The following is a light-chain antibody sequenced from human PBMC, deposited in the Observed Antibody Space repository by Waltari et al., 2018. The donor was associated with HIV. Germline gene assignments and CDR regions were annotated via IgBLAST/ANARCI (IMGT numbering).Light chain of an antibody. CDR1: SSDVGGYNY. CDR2: EVS. V-gene: IGLV2-14*01. J-gene: IGLJ1*01. CDR3: SSYTSSSTLYV. Sequence: QSALTQPASVSGSPGQSIPISCPGTSSDVGGYNYVSWYQQHPGKAPKLMIYEVSNRPSGVSNRFSGSKSGNTASLTISGLQAEDEADYYCSSYTSSSTLYVFGTGTKVTVL.